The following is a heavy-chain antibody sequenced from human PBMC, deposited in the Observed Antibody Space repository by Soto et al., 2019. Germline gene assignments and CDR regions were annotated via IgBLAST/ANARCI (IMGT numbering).Heavy chain of an antibody. Sequence: SETLSLTCTVSGGSISSYYWSWIRQPPGKGLEWIGYIYYSGSTNYNPSLKSRVTISVDTSKNQFSLKLSSVTAADTAVYYCARGHYDILTGTLSIIYYMDVWGKGTTVTVSS. D-gene: IGHD3-9*01. V-gene: IGHV4-59*08. CDR3: ARGHYDILTGTLSIIYYMDV. J-gene: IGHJ6*03. CDR2: IYYSGST. CDR1: GGSISSYY.